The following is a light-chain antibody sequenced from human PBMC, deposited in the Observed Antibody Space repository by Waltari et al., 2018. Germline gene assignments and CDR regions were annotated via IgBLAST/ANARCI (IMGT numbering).Light chain of an antibody. CDR3: QHNYGTPFT. Sequence: DVQMTQSPSSLSASVGDRVTITCRASENVNNYLNWYQPKPGKAPKLLIYKASTLQSGVPSRFSGSGSGTEYTFTISSLQSEDVATYYCQHNYGTPFTFGPGTKLEIK. CDR2: KAS. V-gene: IGKV1-39*01. CDR1: ENVNNY. J-gene: IGKJ3*01.